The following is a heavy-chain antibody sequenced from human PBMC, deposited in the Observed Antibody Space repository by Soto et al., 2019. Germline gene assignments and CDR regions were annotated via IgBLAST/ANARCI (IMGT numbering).Heavy chain of an antibody. CDR3: ARVSSSSVYYYGKDV. D-gene: IGHD6-6*01. V-gene: IGHV4-61*01. CDR2: IYYSGST. J-gene: IGHJ6*02. Sequence: SETLSLTCTVSGGSVCSGSYYWSWIRQPPGKGLEWIGYIYYSGSTHYNPSLKNRVTISVYPSKNQFSLKLSSVTAADKDVYYCARVSSSSVYYYGKDVLGQGTTVTVSS. CDR1: GGSVCSGSYY.